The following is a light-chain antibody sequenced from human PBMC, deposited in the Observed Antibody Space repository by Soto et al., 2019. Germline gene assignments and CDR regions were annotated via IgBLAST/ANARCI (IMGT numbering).Light chain of an antibody. CDR1: QSVSSTY. Sequence: EIVLTQSPCTLSLSPGERATLSCRASQSVSSTYLACYQQKPGQAPRLLIYGASSRAAGIPDRFSGSGSGTDFTLSISRPQPEAFAVYYYQRYYISPFHFGQGTKLEIK. CDR2: GAS. J-gene: IGKJ2*01. CDR3: QRYYISPFH. V-gene: IGKV3-20*01.